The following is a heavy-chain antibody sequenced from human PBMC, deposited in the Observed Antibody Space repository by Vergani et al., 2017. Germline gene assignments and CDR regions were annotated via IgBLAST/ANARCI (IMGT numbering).Heavy chain of an antibody. Sequence: VQLVESGGGLVKPGGSLRLSCAASGFTFSDYYMSWVRQAPGKGLEWVSVIYSGGSTYYADSVKGRFTISRDNSKNTLYLQMNSLRAEDTAVYYCARALGDWGYXFDYWGQGTLVTVSS. V-gene: IGHV3-66*02. D-gene: IGHD7-27*01. J-gene: IGHJ4*02. CDR2: IYSGGST. CDR3: ARALGDWGYXFDY. CDR1: GFTFSDYY.